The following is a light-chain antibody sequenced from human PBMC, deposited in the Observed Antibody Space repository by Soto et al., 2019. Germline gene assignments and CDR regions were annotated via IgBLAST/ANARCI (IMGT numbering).Light chain of an antibody. CDR3: QQYNSYSPT. V-gene: IGKV1-5*01. Sequence: DIQMTQSPSTLSASVGDRVTITCRASQSISSWLAWYQQKPGKAPKLLIYDASSLERGVPSRFSGSGSGTEFTLTTSSLQPDDFATYYCQQYNSYSPTFGQGTKVEIK. J-gene: IGKJ1*01. CDR2: DAS. CDR1: QSISSW.